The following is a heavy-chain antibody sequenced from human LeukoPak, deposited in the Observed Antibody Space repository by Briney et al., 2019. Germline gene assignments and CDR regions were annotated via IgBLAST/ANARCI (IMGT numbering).Heavy chain of an antibody. CDR2: ISYDGSNK. CDR1: GFTFSSYS. J-gene: IGHJ4*02. V-gene: IGHV3-30*03. Sequence: GGSLRLSCAASGFTFSSYSMNWVRQAPGKGLEWVAVISYDGSNKYYADSVKGRFTISRDNSKNTLYLQMNSLRAEDTAVYYCARGSRVRYCSGGSCSTFDYWGQGTLVTVSS. D-gene: IGHD2-15*01. CDR3: ARGSRVRYCSGGSCSTFDY.